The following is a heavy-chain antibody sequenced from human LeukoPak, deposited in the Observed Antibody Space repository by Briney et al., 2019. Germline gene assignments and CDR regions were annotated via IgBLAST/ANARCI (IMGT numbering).Heavy chain of an antibody. CDR1: GGSISSYY. Sequence: SETLSLTCTVSGGSISSYYWSWIRQPPGKGLEWIGYIYTSGSTNYNPSLKSRVTISVDTSKNQFSLKLSSVTAADTAVYYCARHLRGSSILGAFDIWGQGTMVTASS. J-gene: IGHJ3*02. CDR2: IYTSGST. V-gene: IGHV4-4*09. D-gene: IGHD1-26*01. CDR3: ARHLRGSSILGAFDI.